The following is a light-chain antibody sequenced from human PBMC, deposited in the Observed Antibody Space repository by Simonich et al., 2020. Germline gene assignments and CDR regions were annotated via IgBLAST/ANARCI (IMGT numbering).Light chain of an antibody. CDR3: SSYTSSSTLVV. Sequence: QSALTQPASVSGSPGQSITISCTGTSSDVGSYNLVSWYQQHPGKAPKLMIYEGSRGPSGVSNRFSGSKSGNTASLTISGLQAEDEADYYCSSYTSSSTLVVFGGGTKLTVL. CDR2: EGS. CDR1: SSDVGSYNL. V-gene: IGLV2-14*02. J-gene: IGLJ2*01.